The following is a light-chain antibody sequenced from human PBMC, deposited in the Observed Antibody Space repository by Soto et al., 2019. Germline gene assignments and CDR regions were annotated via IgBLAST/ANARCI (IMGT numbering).Light chain of an antibody. V-gene: IGKV3-15*01. J-gene: IGKJ5*01. CDR2: GAS. CDR1: QSVSSN. Sequence: ETVLTQSPGTLSLSPGERATLSCRASQSVSSNLAWYQQKPGQAPRLLIYGASSRATGIPVRFSGSGSGTEFTLTISSLQSEDFAVYYCQQYYTWPLTFGQGTRLEIK. CDR3: QQYYTWPLT.